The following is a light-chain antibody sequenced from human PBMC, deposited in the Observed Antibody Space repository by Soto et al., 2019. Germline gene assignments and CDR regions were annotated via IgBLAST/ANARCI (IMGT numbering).Light chain of an antibody. J-gene: IGKJ1*01. CDR2: GAS. CDR1: QSVSSSY. Sequence: EIVMTQSPATLSVSPGERATLSCRASQSVSSSYLAWYQQKPGQAPRLLIYGASSRATGIPDRFSGSGSGTDSNLTISRLEPEDFAIYYCHQYDNWPGAFGQGTKVAIK. V-gene: IGKV3-20*01. CDR3: HQYDNWPGA.